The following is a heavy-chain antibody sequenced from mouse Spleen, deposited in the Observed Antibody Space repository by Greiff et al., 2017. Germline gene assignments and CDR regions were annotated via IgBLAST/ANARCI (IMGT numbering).Heavy chain of an antibody. CDR3: ARDSSGSYYFDY. CDR2: ISSGGGNT. Sequence: EVQRVESGGGLVKLGGSLKLSCAASGFTFSSYAMSWVRQTPEKRLEWVATISSGGGNTYYPDSVKGRFTISRDNAKNTLYLQMSSLKSEDTAMYYCARDSSGSYYFDYWGQGTTLTVSS. J-gene: IGHJ2*01. CDR1: GFTFSSYA. V-gene: IGHV5-9-3*01. D-gene: IGHD3-2*01.